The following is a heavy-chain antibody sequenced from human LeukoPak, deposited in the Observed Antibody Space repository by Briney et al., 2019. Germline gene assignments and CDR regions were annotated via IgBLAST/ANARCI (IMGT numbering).Heavy chain of an antibody. V-gene: IGHV1-18*01. J-gene: IGHJ6*04. CDR3: ARDLRYSSGWSASGMDV. CDR2: ISAYNGNT. D-gene: IGHD6-19*01. CDR1: GYTFTSYG. Sequence: ASVKVSCKASGYTFTSYGISWVRQAPGQGLGWMGWISAYNGNTNYAQKLPGRVAMTTDISTNTAYLDLRSLKSDDTAVYFYARDLRYSSGWSASGMDVWGKGTTVTISS.